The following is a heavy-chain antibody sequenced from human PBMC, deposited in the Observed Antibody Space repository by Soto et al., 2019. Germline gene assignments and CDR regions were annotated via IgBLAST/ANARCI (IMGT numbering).Heavy chain of an antibody. D-gene: IGHD1-1*01. Sequence: EVQLVESGGGLVKPGGSLRLSCAASGFTFSSYSMNWVRQAPGKGLEWVSSISSSSSYIYYEDSVKGRFTISRDNAKKSLDRQMSSVRAEATAGYYRASDRGYMGRGKYYFDYWGQGTLVTVSS. V-gene: IGHV3-21*01. CDR1: GFTFSSYS. J-gene: IGHJ4*02. CDR3: ASDRGYMGRGKYYFDY. CDR2: ISSSSSYI.